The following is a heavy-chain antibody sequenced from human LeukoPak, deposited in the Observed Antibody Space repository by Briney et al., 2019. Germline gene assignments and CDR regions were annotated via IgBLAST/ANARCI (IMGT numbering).Heavy chain of an antibody. D-gene: IGHD6-6*01. CDR3: VRGRTGSIATAGRY. V-gene: IGHV1-24*01. J-gene: IGHJ4*02. CDR1: GSTLTEFS. CDR2: LDPEDGET. Sequence: ASVKVSCKLSGSTLTEFSIHWVRQAHGKGLEWLGGLDPEDGETILPHKFQDRVALTADTSTSTAYMDMSRLRSEDTAVYFCVRGRTGSIATAGRYWGRGTLVTVSS.